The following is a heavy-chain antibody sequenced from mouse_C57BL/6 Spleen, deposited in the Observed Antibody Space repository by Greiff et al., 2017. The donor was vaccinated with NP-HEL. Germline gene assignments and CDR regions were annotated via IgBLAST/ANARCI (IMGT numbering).Heavy chain of an antibody. J-gene: IGHJ2*01. D-gene: IGHD1-1*01. CDR2: ISDGGSYT. V-gene: IGHV5-4*01. CDR3: ARGGDYYGSRYYFDY. CDR1: GFTFSSYA. Sequence: DVQLVESGGGLVKPGGSLKLSCAASGFTFSSYAMSWVRQTPEKRLEWVATISDGGSYTYYPDNVKGRFTISRDNAKNNLYLQMSHLKSEDTAMYYCARGGDYYGSRYYFDYWGQGTTLTVSS.